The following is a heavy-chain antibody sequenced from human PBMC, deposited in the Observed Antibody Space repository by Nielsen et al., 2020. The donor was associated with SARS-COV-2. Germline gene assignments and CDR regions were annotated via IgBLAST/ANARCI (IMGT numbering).Heavy chain of an antibody. CDR3: ARRRGSSKQNYYYYYMDV. J-gene: IGHJ6*03. D-gene: IGHD6-13*01. CDR2: INHSGST. Sequence: GSLRLSCAVYGGSFSGYYWSWIRQPPGKGLEWIGEINHSGSTNYNPSLKSRVTISVDTSKNQFSLKLSSVTAADTAVYYCARRRGSSKQNYYYYYMDVWGKGTTVTVSS. V-gene: IGHV4-34*01. CDR1: GGSFSGYY.